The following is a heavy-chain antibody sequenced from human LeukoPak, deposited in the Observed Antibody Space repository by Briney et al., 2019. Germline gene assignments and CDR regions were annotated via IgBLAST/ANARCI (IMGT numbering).Heavy chain of an antibody. V-gene: IGHV3-7*01. CDR3: VDGRWMQFGEGGLDY. J-gene: IGHJ4*02. CDR1: GFTFSSYW. CDR2: IKQDGSDK. Sequence: GGSLRLSCAASGFTFSSYWMSWVRQAPGKGLEWVANIKQDGSDKYYVDSVKGRFTISRDNAKNSVYLQMNSLRDEDTAAYYCVDGRWMQFGEGGLDYWGQGTLVTVSS. D-gene: IGHD5-24*01.